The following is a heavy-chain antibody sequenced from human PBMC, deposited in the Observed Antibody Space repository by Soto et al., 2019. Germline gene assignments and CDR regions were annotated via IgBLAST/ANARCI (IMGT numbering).Heavy chain of an antibody. V-gene: IGHV3-15*01. CDR1: GFTFSNAW. Sequence: EVQLVESGGGLVKPGGSLRLSCAASGFTFSNAWMSWVRQAPGKGLEWVGRIKSKTDGGTTDYAAPGKGRFTISRDDSKNTLYLQMNSLKTEDTAVYYCTTRRVIQWELLGDAFDIWGQGTMVTVSS. D-gene: IGHD1-26*01. J-gene: IGHJ3*02. CDR2: IKSKTDGGTT. CDR3: TTRRVIQWELLGDAFDI.